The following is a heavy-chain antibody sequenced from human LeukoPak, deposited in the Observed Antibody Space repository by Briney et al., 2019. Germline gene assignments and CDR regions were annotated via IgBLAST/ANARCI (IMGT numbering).Heavy chain of an antibody. CDR2: ISYSGST. V-gene: IGHV4-39*07. D-gene: IGHD6-13*01. J-gene: IGHJ5*02. CDR3: ARGKGNSSSGLFDP. Sequence: SETLSLTCTVSGGSITTNNYYWGWIRQPPGKGLEWIGMISYSGSTYYNPSLKSRVTISVDTSKNQFSLKLSSVTAADTAVYYCARGKGNSSSGLFDPWGQGTLVTVSS. CDR1: GGSITTNNYY.